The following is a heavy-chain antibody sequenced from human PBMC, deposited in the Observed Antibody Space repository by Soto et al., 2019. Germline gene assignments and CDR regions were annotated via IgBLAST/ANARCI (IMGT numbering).Heavy chain of an antibody. Sequence: VQVVAAGGGLVQPGRSLRLSCAVSGFRFEQYVMQWVRQAPGKGLDCVSTVSPTGDTVAYADSVEGRFTVSRDNAKNSLYLQMNSLKGDDTAFYYCLKDAPNGSIEDWGQGPLVTVSS. CDR1: GFRFEQYV. CDR2: VSPTGDTV. CDR3: LKDAPNGSIED. V-gene: IGHV3-9*01. D-gene: IGHD3-10*01. J-gene: IGHJ4*02.